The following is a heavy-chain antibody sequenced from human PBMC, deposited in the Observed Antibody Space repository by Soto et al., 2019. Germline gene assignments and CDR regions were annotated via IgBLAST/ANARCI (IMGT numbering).Heavy chain of an antibody. V-gene: IGHV4-59*01. Sequence: SETLSLTCTVSGASIRSYYWSWIRQPPGKGLEWIGYIYYSGSTNYNPSLKSRVTISVDTSKNHLSLKVTSVSAADTAVYYCARMVNAFDMWGQGTMVTV. CDR2: IYYSGST. CDR1: GASIRSYY. CDR3: ARMVNAFDM. D-gene: IGHD5-18*01. J-gene: IGHJ3*02.